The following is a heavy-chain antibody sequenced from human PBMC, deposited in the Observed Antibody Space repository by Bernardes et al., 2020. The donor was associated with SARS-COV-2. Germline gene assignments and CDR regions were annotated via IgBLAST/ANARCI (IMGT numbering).Heavy chain of an antibody. CDR3: VRGPDAGYGRFEY. CDR2: IKSDGTTI. CDR1: GFTFSSHW. V-gene: IGHV3-74*01. J-gene: IGHJ4*02. D-gene: IGHD5-18*01. Sequence: GGSLRLSCAASGFTFSSHWMHWVRQAPGKGLVWVSRIKSDGTTITYADSVKGRFTISRDNTKSTLYLQMNSLRADDTAVYYCVRGPDAGYGRFEYWGQGTLVTVSS.